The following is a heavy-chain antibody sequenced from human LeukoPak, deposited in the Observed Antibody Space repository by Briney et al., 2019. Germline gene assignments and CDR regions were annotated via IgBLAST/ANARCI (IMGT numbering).Heavy chain of an antibody. CDR2: FTTNSGQV. CDR3: ARSIPDYTRFDY. D-gene: IGHD2-2*02. CDR1: GFTFSAYA. V-gene: IGHV3-23*01. J-gene: IGHJ4*02. Sequence: GGSLRLSCVASGFTFSAYAMNWVRLAPGKGLEWVSTFTTNSGQVYYAESVRGRFTISRDNSKNTVYLQMSSLRAEDTALYYCARSIPDYTRFDYWGQGALVTVSP.